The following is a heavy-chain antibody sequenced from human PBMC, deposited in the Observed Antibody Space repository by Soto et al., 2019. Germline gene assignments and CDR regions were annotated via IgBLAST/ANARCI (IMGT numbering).Heavy chain of an antibody. Sequence: GGSLRLSCAASGFTFDNYGLHWVRQAPGKGLEWVAVISYDGSKKFYADSVTGRFTISRDNSKNTLYLQMNTLRVEDTAVYYCAKDLDVVVVVTATRGLDVWGQGTTLTVSS. CDR3: AKDLDVVVVVTATRGLDV. D-gene: IGHD2-15*01. CDR2: ISYDGSKK. CDR1: GFTFDNYG. J-gene: IGHJ6*02. V-gene: IGHV3-30*18.